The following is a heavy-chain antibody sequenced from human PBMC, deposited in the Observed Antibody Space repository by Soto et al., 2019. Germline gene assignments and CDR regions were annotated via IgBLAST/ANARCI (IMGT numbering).Heavy chain of an antibody. J-gene: IGHJ6*02. CDR3: ANQVQLQFYGMDI. CDR2: ISSSSSYI. V-gene: IGHV3-21*01. D-gene: IGHD1-1*01. CDR1: GFTFSSYS. Sequence: GGSLRRSCAASGFTFSSYSMNWVRQAPGKGLEWVSSISSSSSYIYYADSVKGRFTISRDNAKNSLFLQMNSLRADDTAVYYWANQVQLQFYGMDIWGQGSTVTVSS.